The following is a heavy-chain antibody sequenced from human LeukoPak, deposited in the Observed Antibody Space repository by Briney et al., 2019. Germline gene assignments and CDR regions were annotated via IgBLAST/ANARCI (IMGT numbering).Heavy chain of an antibody. Sequence: SETLSLTCTVSGGSISSGGYYWSWIRQHPGKGLEWIGYIYYSGSTYYNPSLKCRVTISVDTSKNQFSLKLSSVTAADTAVYYCATYYYDGSGYYLYYWGQGTLVTVSS. D-gene: IGHD3-22*01. J-gene: IGHJ4*02. V-gene: IGHV4-31*03. CDR2: IYYSGST. CDR3: ATYYYDGSGYYLYY. CDR1: GGSISSGGYY.